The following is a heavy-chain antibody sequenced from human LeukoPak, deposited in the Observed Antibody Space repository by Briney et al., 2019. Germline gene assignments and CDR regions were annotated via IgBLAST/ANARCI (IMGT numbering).Heavy chain of an antibody. V-gene: IGHV3-23*01. J-gene: IGHJ4*02. CDR1: GFTLSSDA. CDR3: AKVFHYGWGSYGSFEN. D-gene: IGHD3-10*01. CDR2: ISGSGSST. Sequence: GGSLRLSCAASGFTLSSDAMSWVRQAPRKGLEWVSGISGSGSSTSYADCVKGPFTISRDNSKNTLYLQMNGLRADDTALYYCAKVFHYGWGSYGSFENWGQGTLVTVSS.